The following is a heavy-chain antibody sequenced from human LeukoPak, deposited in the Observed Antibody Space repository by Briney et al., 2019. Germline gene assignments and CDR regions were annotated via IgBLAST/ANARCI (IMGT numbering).Heavy chain of an antibody. CDR3: ANGVYCSSTSCYVLYSRDV. Sequence: PSGTLTLTCAASGFTFSSYARSWVRQAPGKGLEWVSAISRSGGSNYYADSVKGQFTIPIDNSKNTLYLQMDRLRAEDTAVYYCANGVYCSSTSCYVLYSRDVWGQGTTVSVSS. V-gene: IGHV3-23*01. CDR2: ISRSGGSN. D-gene: IGHD2-2*01. J-gene: IGHJ6*02. CDR1: GFTFSSYA.